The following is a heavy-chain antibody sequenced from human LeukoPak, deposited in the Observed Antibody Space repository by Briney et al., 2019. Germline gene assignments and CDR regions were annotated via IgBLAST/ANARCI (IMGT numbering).Heavy chain of an antibody. CDR3: AKDWNGYDFWSGYLNYYYYMDV. J-gene: IGHJ6*03. V-gene: IGHV3-48*03. D-gene: IGHD3-3*01. Sequence: GGSLRLSCAVSGFTFSGYDVNWVRQAPGKGLEWVSFISSSGSTTYYADSVKGRFTISRGNAKNSLYLQMNSLRAEDTAVYYCAKDWNGYDFWSGYLNYYYYMDVWGKGTTVTVSS. CDR1: GFTFSGYD. CDR2: ISSSGSTT.